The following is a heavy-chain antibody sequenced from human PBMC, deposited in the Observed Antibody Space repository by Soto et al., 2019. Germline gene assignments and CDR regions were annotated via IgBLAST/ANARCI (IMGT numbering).Heavy chain of an antibody. CDR2: IYYSGST. Sequence: TLSLTCTVSGGSISSYYWSWIRQPPGKGLEWIGYIYYSGSTNYNPSLKSRVTISVDTSKNQFSLKLSSVTAADTAVYYCARAPLLWFGELSLPGYFDYWGQGTLVTVSS. CDR3: ARAPLLWFGELSLPGYFDY. CDR1: GGSISSYY. V-gene: IGHV4-59*01. D-gene: IGHD3-10*01. J-gene: IGHJ4*02.